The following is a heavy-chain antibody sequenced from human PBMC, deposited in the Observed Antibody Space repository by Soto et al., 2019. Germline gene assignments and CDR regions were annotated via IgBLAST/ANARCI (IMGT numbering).Heavy chain of an antibody. J-gene: IGHJ5*02. CDR2: ISSSSSSI. V-gene: IGHV3-48*01. CDR3: ARDRTSFGVASLNWFDP. D-gene: IGHD3-10*01. CDR1: GFTFSSYG. Sequence: VPLVEFGGGLVQPGGSLRLSCAASGFTFSSYGMNWVRQAPGKGLEWVSYISSSSSSIYYADSVKGRFTISRDNAKNSLYLQMNSLRAEDTAVYYCARDRTSFGVASLNWFDPWGQGTLVTVSS.